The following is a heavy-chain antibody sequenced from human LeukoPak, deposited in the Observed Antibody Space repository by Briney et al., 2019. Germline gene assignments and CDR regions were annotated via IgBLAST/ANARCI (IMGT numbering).Heavy chain of an antibody. V-gene: IGHV4-4*02. CDR1: GGSISSSNW. Sequence: SETLSLTCAVSGGSISSSNWWSWVRQPPGKGLEWIGEIYHSGSTNYNPSLKSRVTISVDKSKNQFSLKLSSVTAADTAVYYCATLPYYDFWSGYQIDYWGQGTLVTVSS. CDR3: ATLPYYDFWSGYQIDY. D-gene: IGHD3-3*01. J-gene: IGHJ4*02. CDR2: IYHSGST.